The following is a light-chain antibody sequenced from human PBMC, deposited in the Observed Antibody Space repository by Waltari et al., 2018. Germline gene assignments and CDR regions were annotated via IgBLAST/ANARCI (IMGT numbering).Light chain of an antibody. CDR2: AKA. CDR3: QQLKSYPIT. Sequence: TQLTQSPSSLSASVGDRVTITCRASQVIRGYLAWYQQRPGKAPKFLIYAKATLRSGVPLRLSGSGSGTDFTLTISDLQPEDFATYYCQQLKSYPITFGQGTRLEIK. CDR1: QVIRGY. J-gene: IGKJ5*01. V-gene: IGKV1-9*01.